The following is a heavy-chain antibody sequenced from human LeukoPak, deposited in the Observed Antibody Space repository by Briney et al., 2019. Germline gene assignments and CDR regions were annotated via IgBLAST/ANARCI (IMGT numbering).Heavy chain of an antibody. J-gene: IGHJ5*02. CDR1: GFTFSSYD. CDR2: TGTAGDT. D-gene: IGHD1-1*01. Sequence: GGSLRLSCAASGFTFSSYDMHWVRQATGKGLEWVSATGTAGDTYYPGSVKGRFTISRENAKNSLYLQMNSLRDEDTAVYYCARDQGTSTTAPKRKGRFDPWGQGTLVTVSS. V-gene: IGHV3-13*04. CDR3: ARDQGTSTTAPKRKGRFDP.